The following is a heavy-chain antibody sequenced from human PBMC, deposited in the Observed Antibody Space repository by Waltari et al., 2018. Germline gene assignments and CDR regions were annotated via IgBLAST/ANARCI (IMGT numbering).Heavy chain of an antibody. CDR3: ARCRTGYYLDFQH. J-gene: IGHJ1*01. Sequence: EVQRLESGGGLVQPGGSLRLPCAASGFPFSGYAMNWVRQAPGKGLEWVSVIGASGAPTYYADSVKGRFTISRDNSKNTLYLQMNSLRAEDTAVYYCARCRTGYYLDFQHWGQGTLVTVSS. CDR1: GFPFSGYA. CDR2: IGASGAPT. D-gene: IGHD3-9*01. V-gene: IGHV3-23*01.